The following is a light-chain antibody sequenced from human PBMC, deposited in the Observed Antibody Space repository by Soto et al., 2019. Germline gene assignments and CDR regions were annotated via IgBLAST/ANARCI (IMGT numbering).Light chain of an antibody. Sequence: DIQMTQSPSSVSASVGDRVTITCRASQGISRWLAWYQQKPGRAPKLLIYAASNVQSGVPSRFSGSGSETDYTLTISSLQPEDFATYYCQQANSFPWTFGQGTKVEVQ. CDR1: QGISRW. V-gene: IGKV1-12*02. CDR2: AAS. J-gene: IGKJ1*01. CDR3: QQANSFPWT.